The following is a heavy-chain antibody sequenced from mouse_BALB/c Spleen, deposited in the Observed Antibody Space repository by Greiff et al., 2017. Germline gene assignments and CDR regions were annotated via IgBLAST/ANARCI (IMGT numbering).Heavy chain of an antibody. CDR1: GFTFSSYT. D-gene: IGHD2-4*01. V-gene: IGHV5-6-4*01. CDR2: ISSGGSYT. CDR3: TREEDYRAMDY. Sequence: EVKLMESGGGLVKPGGSLKLSCAASGFTFSSYTMSWVRQTPEKRLEWVATISSGGSYTYYPDSVKGRFTISRDNAKNTLYLQMSSLKSEDTAMYYCTREEDYRAMDYWGQGTSVTVSS. J-gene: IGHJ4*01.